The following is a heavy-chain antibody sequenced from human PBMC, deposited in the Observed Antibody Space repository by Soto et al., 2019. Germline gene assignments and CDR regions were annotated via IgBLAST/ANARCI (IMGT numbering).Heavy chain of an antibody. V-gene: IGHV4-4*02. D-gene: IGHD1-26*01. CDR2: IYHSGST. CDR1: GGSISSSNW. J-gene: IGHJ4*02. Sequence: SETLSLTCAVSGGSISSSNWWSWVRQPPGKGLEWIGEIYHSGSTNYNPSLKSRVTISVDKSKNQFSLKLSSVTAADTAVYYCARDALRYSGSYFAIWGQGTLVTVSS. CDR3: ARDALRYSGSYFAI.